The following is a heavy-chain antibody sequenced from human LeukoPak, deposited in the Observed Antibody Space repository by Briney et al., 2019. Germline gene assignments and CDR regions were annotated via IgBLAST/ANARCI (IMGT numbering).Heavy chain of an antibody. Sequence: GGSLRLSCAASGFTFSSYTMNWVRQAPGKGLEWVSSISGSGTFIYDADSMKGRFTISRDNVRNSLYQQMNSLRVDDTAVYYCARDRTSGYYHMDVWGQGTTVTVSS. V-gene: IGHV3-21*01. CDR3: ARDRTSGYYHMDV. J-gene: IGHJ6*02. CDR1: GFTFSSYT. CDR2: ISGSGTFI. D-gene: IGHD6-19*01.